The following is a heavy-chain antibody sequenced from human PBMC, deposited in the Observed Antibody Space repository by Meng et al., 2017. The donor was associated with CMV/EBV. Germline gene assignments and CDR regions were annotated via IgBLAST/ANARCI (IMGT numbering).Heavy chain of an antibody. CDR3: AKNPGSY. CDR2: ISYDGSNK. D-gene: IGHD1-26*01. J-gene: IGHJ4*02. V-gene: IGHV3-30*18. Sequence: SLRRSCAASGFTFSSYGMHWVRQAPGKGLEWVAVISYDGSNKYYADSVKGRFTISRDNSKNTLYLQMNSLRAEDTAVYYCAKNPGSYWGQGTLVTVSS. CDR1: GFTFSSYG.